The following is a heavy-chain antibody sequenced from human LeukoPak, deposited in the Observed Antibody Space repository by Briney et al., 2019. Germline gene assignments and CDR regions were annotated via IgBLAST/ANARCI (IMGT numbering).Heavy chain of an antibody. CDR3: ARDQGGYGSFDY. V-gene: IGHV1-18*01. CDR2: ISAYNGNT. CDR1: GYTFTSYG. Sequence: ASVKVSCKASGYTFTSYGIIWVRQAPGQGLEWMGWISAYNGNTNYAQKLQGRVTMTTDTSTSTAYMELRSLRSDDTAVYYCARDQGGYGSFDYWGQGNLVTVSS. D-gene: IGHD5-12*01. J-gene: IGHJ4*02.